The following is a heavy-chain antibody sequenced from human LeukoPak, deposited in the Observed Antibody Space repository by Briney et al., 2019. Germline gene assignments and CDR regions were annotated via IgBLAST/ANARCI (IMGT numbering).Heavy chain of an antibody. D-gene: IGHD1-26*01. J-gene: IGHJ4*02. Sequence: GGSLRLSCAASGFTFSSYEVNWVRQAPGKGLEWVSYISSSGSTIYYADSVKGRFTISRDNAKNSLYLQMNSLRAEDTAVYYCARYRIVGAYFDYWGQGTLVTVSS. CDR2: ISSSGSTI. CDR3: ARYRIVGAYFDY. V-gene: IGHV3-48*03. CDR1: GFTFSSYE.